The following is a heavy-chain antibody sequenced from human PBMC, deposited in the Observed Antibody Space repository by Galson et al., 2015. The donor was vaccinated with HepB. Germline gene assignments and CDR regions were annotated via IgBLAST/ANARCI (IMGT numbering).Heavy chain of an antibody. Sequence: SLRLSCAASGFTFSSYAMSWVRQAPGKGLEWVSGINWNGGSTGYADSVKGRFTISRDNAKNSLYLQMNSLRAEDTALYYCARPSTGSGSYQNWGQGTLVTVSS. J-gene: IGHJ4*02. V-gene: IGHV3-20*04. CDR2: INWNGGST. CDR1: GFTFSSYA. D-gene: IGHD1-26*01. CDR3: ARPSTGSGSYQN.